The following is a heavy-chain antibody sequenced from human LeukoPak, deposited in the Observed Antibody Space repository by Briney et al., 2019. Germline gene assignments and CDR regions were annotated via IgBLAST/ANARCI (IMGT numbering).Heavy chain of an antibody. D-gene: IGHD5-18*01. Sequence: SETLSLTCTVSGGSISSGDYFWSWIRQPPGKGLEWIGYIYYSGSAYYNPSLNSRVTISGDTSKTQFSLKLNSVTAADTAVYYCARAVGYSYGPDYWGQGTLVTVSS. J-gene: IGHJ4*02. CDR2: IYYSGSA. CDR1: GGSISSGDYF. CDR3: ARAVGYSYGPDY. V-gene: IGHV4-30-4*01.